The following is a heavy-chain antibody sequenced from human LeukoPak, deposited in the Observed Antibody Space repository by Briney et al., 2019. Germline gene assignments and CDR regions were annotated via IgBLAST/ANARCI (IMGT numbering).Heavy chain of an antibody. CDR3: ARGVYSGYDRDY. Sequence: ASVKVSCKASGYTFTSYDINWVRRATGQGLEWMGWMNPNSGNTGYAQKFQGRVTMTRNTSISTAYMELSSLRSEDTAVYYCARGVYSGYDRDYWGQGTLVTVSS. D-gene: IGHD5-12*01. J-gene: IGHJ4*02. CDR1: GYTFTSYD. CDR2: MNPNSGNT. V-gene: IGHV1-8*01.